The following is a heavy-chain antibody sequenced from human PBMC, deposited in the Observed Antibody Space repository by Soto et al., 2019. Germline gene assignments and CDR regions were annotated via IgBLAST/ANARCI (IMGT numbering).Heavy chain of an antibody. J-gene: IGHJ5*02. CDR1: GFSLTTTGVG. D-gene: IGHD3-22*01. CDR3: AYGLGDRSVRWRPPPCDP. V-gene: IGHV2-5*02. Sequence: QITLKESGPTVVKPKQPLTLTCTFSGFSLTTTGVGVGWIRQPPGNALEWLALIYWDDDKRYSPSLKSRLTITKDASKKQVVLTMTNMASVDTGIYYCAYGLGDRSVRWRPPPCDPWCQGSLVTVSS. CDR2: IYWDDDK.